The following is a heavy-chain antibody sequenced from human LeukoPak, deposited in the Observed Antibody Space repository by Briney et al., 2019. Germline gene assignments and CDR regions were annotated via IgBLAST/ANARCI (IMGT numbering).Heavy chain of an antibody. CDR3: ARDGNSSSWYGFFYYYYYMDV. V-gene: IGHV3-30*04. Sequence: GGSLRLSCAASGFTFSDYEMNWVRQAPGKGLEWVAVISCDGSNKYYADSVKGRFTISRDNSKNTLYLQMNSLRAEDTAVYYCARDGNSSSWYGFFYYYYYMDVWGKGTTVTVSS. D-gene: IGHD6-13*01. CDR2: ISCDGSNK. J-gene: IGHJ6*03. CDR1: GFTFSDYE.